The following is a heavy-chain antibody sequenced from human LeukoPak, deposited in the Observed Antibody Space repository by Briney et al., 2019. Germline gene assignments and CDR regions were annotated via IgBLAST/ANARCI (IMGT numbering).Heavy chain of an antibody. V-gene: IGHV3-48*03. D-gene: IGHD6-19*01. CDR3: ARGWYNSGYYCDY. Sequence: PGGSLRLSCAASGFSFNSFEMSWVPQAPGRGLEGVSYISSSGSNIYYADSVKGRFTSSRDNAKNSLYPQMNSLRAEDTAVYYCARGWYNSGYYCDYWGQGTLVTVSS. CDR1: GFSFNSFE. CDR2: ISSSGSNI. J-gene: IGHJ4*02.